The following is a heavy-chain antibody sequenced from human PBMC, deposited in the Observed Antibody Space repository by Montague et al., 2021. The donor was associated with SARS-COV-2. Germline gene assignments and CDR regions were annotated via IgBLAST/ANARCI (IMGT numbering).Heavy chain of an antibody. J-gene: IGHJ3*02. Sequence: SETLSLTCTVPGGSVSSSSYYWGWIRQPPGKGLEWIGSINYTGSTYYNPSLKSRVTISVDTSKNQFSLKLSSVTAADTAVYYCARHITGSGNAFDIWGQGTMVTVSS. V-gene: IGHV4-39*01. D-gene: IGHD3-10*01. CDR1: GGSVSSSSYY. CDR2: INYTGST. CDR3: ARHITGSGNAFDI.